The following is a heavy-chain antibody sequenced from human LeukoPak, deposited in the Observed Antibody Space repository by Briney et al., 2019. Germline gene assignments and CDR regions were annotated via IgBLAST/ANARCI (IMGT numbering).Heavy chain of an antibody. V-gene: IGHV3-7*03. D-gene: IGHD3-22*01. CDR2: IKEDGSEK. CDR3: ATPLDYYDSSGYHQGGD. J-gene: IGHJ4*02. CDR1: GFTFSRHW. Sequence: GGSLRLSCAGSGFTFSRHWMTWVRQAPGKGLEWVANIKEDGSEKNYVDSAKGRFTISRDNAKNSLYLQMNSLRAEDTAVYFCATPLDYYDSSGYHQGGDWGQGTLVTVSS.